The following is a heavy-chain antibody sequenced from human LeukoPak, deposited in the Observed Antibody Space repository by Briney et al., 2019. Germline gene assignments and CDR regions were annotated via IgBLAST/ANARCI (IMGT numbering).Heavy chain of an antibody. CDR1: GGSFSGYY. CDR3: ARVGVVRGANAD. D-gene: IGHD3-10*01. J-gene: IGHJ4*02. V-gene: IGHV4-34*01. Sequence: SETLSLTCAVYGGSFSGYYWSWIRQPPGKGLEWIGEINHSGSTNYNPSLKSRVTISVDTSKNQFSLKLSSVTAADTAVYYCARVGVVRGANADWGQGTLVTVSS. CDR2: INHSGST.